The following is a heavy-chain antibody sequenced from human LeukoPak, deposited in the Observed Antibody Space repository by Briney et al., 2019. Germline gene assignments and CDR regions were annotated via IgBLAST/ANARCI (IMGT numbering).Heavy chain of an antibody. CDR2: IYYSGST. CDR1: GGSISSYY. Sequence: SETLSLTCTVSGGSISSYYWSWIRQPPGKGLEWIGYIYYSGSTNYNPSLTSRVTISVDTSKNQFSLKLSSVTAADTAVYYCARVGHCSSTSCIGNWFDPWGQGTLVTVSS. CDR3: ARVGHCSSTSCIGNWFDP. J-gene: IGHJ5*02. V-gene: IGHV4-59*01. D-gene: IGHD2-2*01.